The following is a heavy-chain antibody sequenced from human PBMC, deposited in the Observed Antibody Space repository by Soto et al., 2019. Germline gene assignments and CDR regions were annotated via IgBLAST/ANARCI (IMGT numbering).Heavy chain of an antibody. CDR3: ARGLIPAATFFDR. CDR1: GGSIGTYY. J-gene: IGHJ4*02. CDR2: IYHSGTT. Sequence: SETLSLTCTVSGGSIGTYYWTWIRQSPGKGLEWIGYIYHSGTTKYNPSLKSRVTILVDTPKNQFSLEMRSVTAADTAVYYCARGLIPAATFFDRWGQGTLVTVSS. D-gene: IGHD2-2*01. V-gene: IGHV4-59*01.